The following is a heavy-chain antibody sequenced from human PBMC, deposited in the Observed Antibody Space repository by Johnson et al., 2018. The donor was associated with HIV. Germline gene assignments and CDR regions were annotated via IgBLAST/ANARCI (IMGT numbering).Heavy chain of an antibody. CDR1: GFTVSSNY. J-gene: IGHJ3*02. CDR2: IYSGGDT. Sequence: MQLVESGGGLVQPGGSLRLSCAASGFTVSSNYMSWVRQAPGKGLEWVSVIYSGGDTYYAESVKGRFTISRDNFKNTLYLQMNSLKVEDTAVYYCARDQVGNHNAFDIWGQGTMVTVSS. V-gene: IGHV3-66*01. D-gene: IGHD1-14*01. CDR3: ARDQVGNHNAFDI.